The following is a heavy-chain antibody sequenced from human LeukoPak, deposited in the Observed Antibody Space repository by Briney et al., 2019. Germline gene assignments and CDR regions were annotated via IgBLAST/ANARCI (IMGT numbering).Heavy chain of an antibody. CDR2: INTAGDT. CDR1: GFTFSSYD. J-gene: IGHJ4*02. Sequence: GGSLRLSCAASGFTFSSYDMHWVRQATGKGLEWVSAINTAGDTYYPGSVKGRFTISRENAKNSLYLQMNSLRVEDTAIYYCARGQEFDDGVFDSWGQGTLVTVSS. V-gene: IGHV3-13*04. CDR3: ARGQEFDDGVFDS. D-gene: IGHD1-1*01.